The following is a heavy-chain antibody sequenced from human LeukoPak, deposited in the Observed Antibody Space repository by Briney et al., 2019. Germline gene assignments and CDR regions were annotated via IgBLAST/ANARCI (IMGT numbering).Heavy chain of an antibody. CDR1: GGSISSYY. CDR2: IHTIGST. Sequence: SETLSLTCTVSGGSISSYYWNWIRQPAGKGLEWIGRIHTIGSTNYNPSLKSRVTISLDTSKNQFSLKLSAVTAADTAVYYCARDGCGGSCFRYYYYYMDVWGKGTTVTISS. D-gene: IGHD2-15*01. J-gene: IGHJ6*03. CDR3: ARDGCGGSCFRYYYYYMDV. V-gene: IGHV4-4*07.